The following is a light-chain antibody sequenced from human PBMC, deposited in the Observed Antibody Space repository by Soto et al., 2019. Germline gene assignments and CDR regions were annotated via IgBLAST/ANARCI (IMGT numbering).Light chain of an antibody. CDR3: QQYDNYPLT. J-gene: IGKJ4*01. CDR1: QGISSY. CDR2: DAS. V-gene: IGKV1-33*01. Sequence: DLRLTQSSSSLSAPVLNRATSTCGASQGISSYLAWYQQKPGKAPKLLIFDASDLETGVPSRFSGHRSGTDFSFTISSLQPEDIATYYCQQYDNYPLTFGGGTKVDTK.